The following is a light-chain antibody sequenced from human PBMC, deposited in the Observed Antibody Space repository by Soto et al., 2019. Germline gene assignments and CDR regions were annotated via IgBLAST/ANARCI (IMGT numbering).Light chain of an antibody. CDR2: EVS. CDR3: CSYGGRSTYV. Sequence: QSALTQPASVSGSPGQSTTISCTGTSSDVGSYNLVSWYQQHPGKAPKLMIYEVSKRPSGVSNRFSGSKSANTASLTISGLQADDEADYYCCSYGGRSTYVFGTGTKVTVL. V-gene: IGLV2-23*02. CDR1: SSDVGSYNL. J-gene: IGLJ1*01.